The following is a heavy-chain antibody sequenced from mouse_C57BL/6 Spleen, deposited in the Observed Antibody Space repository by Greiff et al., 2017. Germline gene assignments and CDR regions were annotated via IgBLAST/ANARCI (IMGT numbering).Heavy chain of an antibody. J-gene: IGHJ1*03. CDR2: IDPGDGDT. D-gene: IGHD1-1*01. CDR1: GYAFSSSW. Sequence: QVQLQQSGPELVKPGASVQISCKASGYAFSSSWMNWVKQRPGKGLEWIGRIDPGDGDTNYNGKFKGKATLTADKSSSTAYMQLSSLTSEDSEVYCCAREGSSYWCYDGWGKGTTV. V-gene: IGHV1-82*01. CDR3: AREGSSYWCYDG.